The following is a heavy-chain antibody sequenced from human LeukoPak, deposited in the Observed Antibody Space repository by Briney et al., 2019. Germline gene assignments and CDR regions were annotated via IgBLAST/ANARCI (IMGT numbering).Heavy chain of an antibody. Sequence: GGSLRLSCAASGFTFSSYAMSWVRQAPGKGLEWVSAISDSGGSTYYADSVKGRFTISRDNSKNTLYLQMNSLRAEDTAVYYCAKVGIVVVVAATPYFDYWGQGTLVTVSS. CDR2: ISDSGGST. V-gene: IGHV3-23*01. CDR1: GFTFSSYA. D-gene: IGHD2-15*01. CDR3: AKVGIVVVVAATPYFDY. J-gene: IGHJ4*02.